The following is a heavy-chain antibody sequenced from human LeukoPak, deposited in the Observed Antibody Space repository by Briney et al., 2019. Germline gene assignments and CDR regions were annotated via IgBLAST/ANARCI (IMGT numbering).Heavy chain of an antibody. D-gene: IGHD4-17*01. CDR1: GGSISSSSYC. V-gene: IGHV4-39*01. CDR3: ARPPSPMTTVTTLVCP. CDR2: IYYSGST. J-gene: IGHJ5*02. Sequence: SETLSLTCTVSGGSISSSSYCWGWIRRPPGKGLEWIGSIYYSGSTYYNPSLKSRVTISVDTSKNQFSLKLTSVTAADTAVYYCARPPSPMTTVTTLVCPWGQGTLVTVSS.